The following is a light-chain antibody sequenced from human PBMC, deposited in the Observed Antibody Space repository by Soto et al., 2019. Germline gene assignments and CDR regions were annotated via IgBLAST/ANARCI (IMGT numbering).Light chain of an antibody. CDR3: QQYNSYSLT. V-gene: IGKV1-5*01. J-gene: IGKJ4*01. Sequence: DIPITQSPTTLSATVGDRVPLTCRASQSISSWLAWYQQKPGKAPKLLIYDASALESGVPSRFSGSGSGTEFTLTISSLQPDDFATYYCQQYNSYSLTFGGGTKVDI. CDR1: QSISSW. CDR2: DAS.